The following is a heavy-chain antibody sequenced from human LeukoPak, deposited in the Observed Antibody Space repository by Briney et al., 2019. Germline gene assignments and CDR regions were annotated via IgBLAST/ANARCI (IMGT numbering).Heavy chain of an antibody. Sequence: SETLSLTCAVYGGSFSGYYWSWIRQPPGKGLEWIGEINHSGSTNYNPSLKSRVTISVDTSKNQFSLKLSSVTAADTAVYYCATRSVYSSSSGGAFDIWGQGTMVTVSS. D-gene: IGHD6-6*01. CDR3: ATRSVYSSSSGGAFDI. CDR1: GGSFSGYY. CDR2: INHSGST. V-gene: IGHV4-34*01. J-gene: IGHJ3*02.